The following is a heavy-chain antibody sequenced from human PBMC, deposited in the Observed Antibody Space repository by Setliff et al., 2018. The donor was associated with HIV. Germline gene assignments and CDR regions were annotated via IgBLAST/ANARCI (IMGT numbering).Heavy chain of an antibody. Sequence: GGSLRLSCAASGFTFRSYGMHWVRQAPGKGLEWVAVIWFDGNNKYYADSMKGRFTISRDNSKNTLYLQMNSLRAEDTAVYYCAKDEQQQLALDYWGQGTLVTVSS. J-gene: IGHJ4*02. CDR2: IWFDGNNK. CDR1: GFTFRSYG. CDR3: AKDEQQQLALDY. V-gene: IGHV3-33*06. D-gene: IGHD6-13*01.